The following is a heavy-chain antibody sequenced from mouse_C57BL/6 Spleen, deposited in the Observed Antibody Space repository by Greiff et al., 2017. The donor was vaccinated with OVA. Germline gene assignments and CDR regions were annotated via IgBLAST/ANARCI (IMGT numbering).Heavy chain of an antibody. CDR2: INPNNGGT. CDR1: GYTFTDYN. V-gene: IGHV1-18*01. J-gene: IGHJ1*03. CDR3: ARMVVASYWYFDV. Sequence: EVKLMESGPELVKPGASVKIPCKASGYTFTDYNMDWVKQSHGKSLEWIGDINPNNGGTIYNQKFKGKATLTVDKSSSTAYMELRSLTSEDTAVYYCARMVVASYWYFDVWGTGTTVTVSS. D-gene: IGHD1-1*01.